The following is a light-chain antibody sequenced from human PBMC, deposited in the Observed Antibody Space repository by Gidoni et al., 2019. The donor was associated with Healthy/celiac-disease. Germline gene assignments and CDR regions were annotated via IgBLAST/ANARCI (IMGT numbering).Light chain of an antibody. CDR1: SSNIGAGYD. CDR2: GNS. Sequence: QSVLTQPPSVSGAPGQRVTISCPGSSSNIGAGYDVHWYQQLPGTAPKPLIYGNSNRPSGVPDRFSGSKSGTSASLAITGLQAEDEADYYCQSYDSSLSGFWVFGGGTKLTVL. CDR3: QSYDSSLSGFWV. J-gene: IGLJ3*02. V-gene: IGLV1-40*01.